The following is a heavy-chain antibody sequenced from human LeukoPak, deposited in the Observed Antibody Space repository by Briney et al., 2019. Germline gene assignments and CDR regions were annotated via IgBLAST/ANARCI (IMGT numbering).Heavy chain of an antibody. CDR3: TRDREHGTQDS. CDR2: IYYRGNT. CDR1: GGSFTDYY. Sequence: SETLSLTCTVSGGSFTDYYWGWIRQPPGQGLEWIGSIYYRGNTFYNPSLRNRVSISIATSTGRFSLNLHSVTAADTAVYFCTRDREHGTQDSWGQGTLVTVS. V-gene: IGHV4-39*07. J-gene: IGHJ4*02. D-gene: IGHD1-26*01.